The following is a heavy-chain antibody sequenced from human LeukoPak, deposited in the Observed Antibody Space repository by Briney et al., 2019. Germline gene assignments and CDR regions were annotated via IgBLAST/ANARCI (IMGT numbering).Heavy chain of an antibody. CDR2: INPSGGST. J-gene: IGHJ6*03. Sequence: ASVKVSCKASGYTFNSYYMHWVRQAPGQGLEWMGIINPSGGSTSYAQKFQGRVTMTSDTSTSTVYMEWSSLRSEDTGVYYCARAEGFGELYYMDVWGKGTTVTVSS. CDR1: GYTFNSYY. V-gene: IGHV1-46*02. CDR3: ARAEGFGELYYMDV. D-gene: IGHD3-10*01.